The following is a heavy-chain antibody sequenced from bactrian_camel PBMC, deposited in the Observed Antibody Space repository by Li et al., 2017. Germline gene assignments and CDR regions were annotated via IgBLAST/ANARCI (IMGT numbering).Heavy chain of an antibody. CDR3: VTSRIWSGHACDYNF. D-gene: IGHD1*01. CDR1: GFTLSSYC. J-gene: IGHJ4*01. CDR2: FWRSDDTA. V-gene: IGHV3S26*01. Sequence: QVQLVESGGGLVQPGGSLRLSCAASGFTLSSYCMGWFRQTPGKEHEAVAFWRSDDTATYANAVKGRFTISKDNAKNTLYLQMNSLKPEDSAMYYCVTSRIWSGHACDYNFWGQGTQVTVS.